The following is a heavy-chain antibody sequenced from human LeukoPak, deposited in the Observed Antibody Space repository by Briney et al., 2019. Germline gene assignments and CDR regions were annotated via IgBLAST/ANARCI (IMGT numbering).Heavy chain of an antibody. V-gene: IGHV3-9*01. Sequence: GGSLRLSCAASGFTFDDYAMHWVRQAPGKGLEWVSGISWNSGSIGYADSVKGRFTISRDSAKNSLYLEMNSLRAEDTALYFCAKDLGQPADYWGQGTLVTVSS. CDR1: GFTFDDYA. J-gene: IGHJ4*02. CDR3: AKDLGQPADY. CDR2: ISWNSGSI. D-gene: IGHD2-2*01.